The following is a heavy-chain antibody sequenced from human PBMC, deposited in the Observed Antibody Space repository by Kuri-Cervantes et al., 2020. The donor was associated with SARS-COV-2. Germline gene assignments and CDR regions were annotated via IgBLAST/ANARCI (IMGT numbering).Heavy chain of an antibody. D-gene: IGHD2-15*01. Sequence: GGLLRFTFAASGFSVSTNYMNWVRQAPGKGLEWISVIYSRTTTYHAMTFYADAGQGRFTNFRDNSKNTVFSQMTNLRAEDTAVYYCAREHEHYHLVGRQGGNYYYGLDYWGQGTTVTVSS. CDR2: IYSRTTTYHAMT. V-gene: IGHV3-53*01. CDR3: AREHEHYHLVGRQGGNYYYGLDY. J-gene: IGHJ6*02. CDR1: GFSVSTNY.